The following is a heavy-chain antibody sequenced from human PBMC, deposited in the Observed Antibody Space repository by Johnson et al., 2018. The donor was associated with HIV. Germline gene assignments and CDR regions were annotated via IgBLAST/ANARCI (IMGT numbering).Heavy chain of an antibody. D-gene: IGHD1-26*01. CDR2: IKSKTDGGTT. J-gene: IGHJ3*02. CDR3: TAHYRNAFDI. V-gene: IGHV3-15*01. CDR1: GFSFSNAW. Sequence: VQLVESGGGLVKPGESLRLSCAASGFSFSNAWMNWVRQAPGKGLECVGRIKSKTDGGTTDYAAPVKGRFTLSRDDSKNTLFLQMNSLKTEDTALYYCTAHYRNAFDIWGQGTMVTVSS.